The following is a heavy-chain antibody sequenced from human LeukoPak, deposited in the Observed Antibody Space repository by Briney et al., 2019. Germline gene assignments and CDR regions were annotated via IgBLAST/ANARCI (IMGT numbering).Heavy chain of an antibody. CDR3: AKDPAPRGIVATIFDY. CDR1: GFTFSSYW. D-gene: IGHD5-12*01. J-gene: IGHJ4*02. Sequence: GGSLRLSCAASGFTFSSYWMSWVRQAPGKGLEWVANIKQDGSEKYYVDSVKGRFTISRDNAKNSLYLQMNSLRAEDTAVYYCAKDPAPRGIVATIFDYWGQGTLVTVSS. CDR2: IKQDGSEK. V-gene: IGHV3-7*03.